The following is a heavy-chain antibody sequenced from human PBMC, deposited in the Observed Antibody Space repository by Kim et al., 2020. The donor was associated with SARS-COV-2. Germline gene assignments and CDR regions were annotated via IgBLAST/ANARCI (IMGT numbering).Heavy chain of an antibody. J-gene: IGHJ4*02. Sequence: SETLSLTCTVSGGSISSYYWSWIRQPPGKGLEWIGYIYYSGSTNYNPSLKSRVTISVDTSKNQFSLKLSSVTAADTAVYYCARGTYTSPFDYWGQGTLVTVSS. CDR3: ARGTYTSPFDY. CDR2: IYYSGST. D-gene: IGHD2-2*01. V-gene: IGHV4-59*01. CDR1: GGSISSYY.